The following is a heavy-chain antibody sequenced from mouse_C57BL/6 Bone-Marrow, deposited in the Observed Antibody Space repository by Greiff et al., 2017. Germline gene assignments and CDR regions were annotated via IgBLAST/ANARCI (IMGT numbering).Heavy chain of an antibody. CDR1: GFNIKDDY. CDR3: SSFDGNDFDF. CDR2: IDPEIGDT. D-gene: IGHD2-1*01. Sequence: VQLQQSGAELVRPGASVKLSCTASGFNIKDDYIHWVKQRPEQGLEWIGWIDPEIGDTEYASKFQGKATITSDTSSNTAYLQLSSLTYEDTAVYACSSFDGNDFDFWGQGTPLTVAS. J-gene: IGHJ2*01. V-gene: IGHV14-4*01.